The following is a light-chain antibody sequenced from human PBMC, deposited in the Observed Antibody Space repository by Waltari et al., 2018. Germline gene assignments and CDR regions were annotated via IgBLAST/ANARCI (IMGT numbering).Light chain of an antibody. J-gene: IGKJ2*01. CDR3: QQSYHIPYT. V-gene: IGKV1-39*01. CDR1: QSTWSH. CDR2: GES. Sequence: DVQMTQSPSSLSASVGDSVPITCLASQSTWSHINWYQQKPGKAPKILIYGESTLQGGVPSRFSGSGSGTDFTLTISSLQPEDSATYYCQQSYHIPYTFGQGTKLEIK.